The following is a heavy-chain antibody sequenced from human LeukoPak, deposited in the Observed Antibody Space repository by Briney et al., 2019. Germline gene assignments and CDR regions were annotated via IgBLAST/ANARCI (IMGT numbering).Heavy chain of an antibody. CDR1: GGTFSSYA. CDR3: ATSPFEGYDFGDYEAHI. Sequence: SVKVSCKASGGTFSSYAISWVRQAPGQGLEWMGGIIPIFGTANYAQKFQGRVTITADESTSTAYMELSSLRSEDTAVYYCATSPFEGYDFGDYEAHIWGQGTLVTVSS. CDR2: IIPIFGTA. V-gene: IGHV1-69*13. J-gene: IGHJ4*02. D-gene: IGHD4-17*01.